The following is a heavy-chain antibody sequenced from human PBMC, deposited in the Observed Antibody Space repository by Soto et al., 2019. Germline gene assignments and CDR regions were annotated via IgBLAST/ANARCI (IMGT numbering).Heavy chain of an antibody. J-gene: IGHJ3*02. Sequence: TLSLTCTVSGGSISSAAYYWSWIRQHPGKGLAWIGYISHSGSTYYNPSLKSRVIISVDTSKNQCSLKRSSVTAADTAVYYCARHGDIVVVVAARDAFDIWGQGTMVTVAS. CDR2: ISHSGST. CDR3: ARHGDIVVVVAARDAFDI. CDR1: GGSISSAAYY. D-gene: IGHD2-15*01. V-gene: IGHV4-30-4*08.